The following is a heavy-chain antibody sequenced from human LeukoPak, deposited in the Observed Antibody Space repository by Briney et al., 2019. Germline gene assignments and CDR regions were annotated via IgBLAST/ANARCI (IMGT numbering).Heavy chain of an antibody. CDR1: GGSISSYY. Sequence: PSETLSLTCTVSGGSISSYYWSWIRQPPGKGLEWIGYIYYSGDTNYNPSLKSRVTISVDTSKNQFSLKLSSVTAADTAVYYCARHLNNCGDDCYIFDYWGQGTLVTVSS. CDR3: ARHLNNCGDDCYIFDY. CDR2: IYYSGDT. V-gene: IGHV4-59*08. D-gene: IGHD2-21*01. J-gene: IGHJ4*02.